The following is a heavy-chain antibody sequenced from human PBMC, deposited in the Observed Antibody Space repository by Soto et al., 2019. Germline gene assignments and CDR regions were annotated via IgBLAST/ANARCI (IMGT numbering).Heavy chain of an antibody. Sequence: GGSLRLSCAASGFTFSSYGMHWVRQAPGRGLEWVAVISYDGSNKYYADSVKGRFTISRDNSKNTLYLQMNSLRAEDTAVYYCAKDREGQQLVRWGKVYYYYGMDVWGQGTTVTVSS. J-gene: IGHJ6*02. CDR1: GFTFSSYG. CDR3: AKDREGQQLVRWGKVYYYYGMDV. CDR2: ISYDGSNK. V-gene: IGHV3-30*18. D-gene: IGHD6-13*01.